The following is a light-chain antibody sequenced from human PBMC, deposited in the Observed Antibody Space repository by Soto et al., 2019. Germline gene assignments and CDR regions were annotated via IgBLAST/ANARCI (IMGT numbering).Light chain of an antibody. CDR3: QQYETSRSIT. Sequence: EIMLMQAPVTLSLSPGERATLSCRASQSVSSSYLAWYQQKPGQAPRLLISRASSRATGIPDRFNGGGSGTEFNLTISRLEPEDFAVYFCQQYETSRSITFGQGTRPEI. J-gene: IGKJ5*01. CDR2: RAS. V-gene: IGKV3-20*01. CDR1: QSVSSSY.